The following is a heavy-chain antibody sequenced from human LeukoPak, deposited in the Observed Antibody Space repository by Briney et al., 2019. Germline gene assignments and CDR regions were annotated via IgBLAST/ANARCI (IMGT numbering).Heavy chain of an antibody. CDR1: GYSFTNYW. CDR3: ARRGNWDGVPDWFDP. D-gene: IGHD1-1*01. V-gene: IGHV5-51*01. CDR2: ISPGDSNT. J-gene: IGHJ5*02. Sequence: GESLKISCKASGYSFTNYWIGWVRQMPGKGLEWMGIISPGDSNTRYSPSFQGQVTFSADKSISIAYLQLNSLKASDTAMYYCARRGNWDGVPDWFDPWGQGTLVTVSS.